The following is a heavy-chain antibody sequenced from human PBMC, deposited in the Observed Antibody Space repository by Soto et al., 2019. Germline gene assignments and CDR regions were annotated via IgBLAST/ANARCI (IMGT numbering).Heavy chain of an antibody. CDR3: AKDRDFWCCYYNQRGFDY. D-gene: IGHD3-3*01. J-gene: IGHJ4*02. CDR2: ISGSGGTT. V-gene: IGHV3-23*01. CDR1: GFTFSTYA. Sequence: PGGSLRLSCAASGFTFSTYAMSWVRQAPGKGLEWVSGISGSGGTTYYADSVKGRFTISRDTSKSTLYLQMNSLRAEDTAVYYCAKDRDFWCCYYNQRGFDYCGQGTLVTVSS.